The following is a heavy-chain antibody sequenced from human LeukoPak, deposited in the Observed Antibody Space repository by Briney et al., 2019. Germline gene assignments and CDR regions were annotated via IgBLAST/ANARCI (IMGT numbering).Heavy chain of an antibody. CDR2: INHSGST. J-gene: IGHJ4*02. V-gene: IGHV4-34*01. D-gene: IGHD2-21*02. CDR1: GGSFSGYY. Sequence: SETLSLTCAVYGGSFSGYYWSWIRQPPGKGLEWIGEINHSGSTNYNPSLKSRVTISVDTSKNQFSLKLSSVTAADTAVYHCARGIVVVTASYFDFWGQGTLVTVSS. CDR3: ARGIVVVTASYFDF.